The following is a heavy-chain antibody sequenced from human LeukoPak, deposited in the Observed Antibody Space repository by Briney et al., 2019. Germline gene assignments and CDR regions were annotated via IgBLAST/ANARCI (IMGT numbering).Heavy chain of an antibody. Sequence: PSETLSLTCTVSGGSISSGDYYWSWIRQPPGKGLEWIGYIYYSGSTYYNPSLKSGVTISVDTSKNQFSLKLSSVTAADTAVYYCARGIDYGGNSFIDYWGQGTLVTVSS. CDR1: GGSISSGDYY. CDR2: IYYSGST. J-gene: IGHJ4*02. D-gene: IGHD4-23*01. V-gene: IGHV4-30-4*01. CDR3: ARGIDYGGNSFIDY.